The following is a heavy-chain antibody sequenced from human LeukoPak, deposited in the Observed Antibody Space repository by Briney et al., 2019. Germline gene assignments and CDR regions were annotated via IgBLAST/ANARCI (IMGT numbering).Heavy chain of an antibody. V-gene: IGHV4-38-2*01. CDR1: GYSISSGYY. CDR3: ASIDFWRGYHNWFDP. J-gene: IGHJ5*02. CDR2: IYHSGST. Sequence: PSETLSLTCAVSGYSISSGYYWGWIRQPPGKGLEWIRSIYHSGSTYYNPSLKSRVTISVDTSKNQFSLKLSSVTAADTAVYYCASIDFWRGYHNWFDPWGQGTLVTVSS. D-gene: IGHD3-3*01.